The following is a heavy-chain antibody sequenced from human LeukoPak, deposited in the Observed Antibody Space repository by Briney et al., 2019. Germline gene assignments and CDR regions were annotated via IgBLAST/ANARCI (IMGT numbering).Heavy chain of an antibody. V-gene: IGHV3-74*01. CDR2: ISGDESST. CDR3: AKDGLIRTYYYGSGSYQVDAFDI. Sequence: PGGSLRLSCAASGSTFSSYWMHWVRQAPGKGLAWVSRISGDESSTSYADSVKGRFTISRDNSKNTLYLQMNSLRAEDTAVYYCAKDGLIRTYYYGSGSYQVDAFDIWGQGTMVTVSS. CDR1: GSTFSSYW. D-gene: IGHD3-10*01. J-gene: IGHJ3*02.